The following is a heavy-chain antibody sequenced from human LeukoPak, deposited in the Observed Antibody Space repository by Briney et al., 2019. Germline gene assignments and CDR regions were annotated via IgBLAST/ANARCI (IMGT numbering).Heavy chain of an antibody. J-gene: IGHJ5*02. V-gene: IGHV1-69*05. CDR3: ARDNYAGANWFDP. Sequence: SVKVSCKASGGTFRSYAISWVRQAPGQGLEWMGGIIPIFGTANYAQKFQGRVTITTDESTSTAYMELSSLRSEDTAVYYCARDNYAGANWFDPWGQGTLVTVSS. D-gene: IGHD1-7*01. CDR1: GGTFRSYA. CDR2: IIPIFGTA.